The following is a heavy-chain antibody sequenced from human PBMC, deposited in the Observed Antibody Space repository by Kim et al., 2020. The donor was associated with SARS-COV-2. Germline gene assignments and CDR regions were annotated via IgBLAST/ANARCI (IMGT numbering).Heavy chain of an antibody. V-gene: IGHV3-30*02. J-gene: IGHJ6*01. Sequence: GGSLRLSCAASGFTFSSYGMHWVRQATGKGLEWVAVIGNDGSKKYYADAVKGRFTICGDDYKNTQYQQMNSRRAEGTGVNDCEKDFQEDYGECWG. CDR1: GFTFSSYG. CDR3: EKDFQEDYGEC. D-gene: IGHD4-17*01. CDR2: IGNDGSKK.